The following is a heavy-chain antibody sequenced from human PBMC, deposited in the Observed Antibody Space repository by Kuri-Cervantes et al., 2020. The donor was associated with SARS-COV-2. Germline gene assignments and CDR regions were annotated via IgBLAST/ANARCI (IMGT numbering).Heavy chain of an antibody. CDR1: GFTFSSYA. CDR2: IKQDGSEK. CDR3: AREFFGVVNGYFDY. D-gene: IGHD3-3*01. Sequence: GGSLRLSCAASGFTFSSYAMSWVRQARGKGLEWVANIKQDGSEKYYVDSVKGRFTISRDNAKNSLYLQMNSLRAEDTAVYYCAREFFGVVNGYFDYWGQGTLVTVSS. V-gene: IGHV3-7*01. J-gene: IGHJ4*02.